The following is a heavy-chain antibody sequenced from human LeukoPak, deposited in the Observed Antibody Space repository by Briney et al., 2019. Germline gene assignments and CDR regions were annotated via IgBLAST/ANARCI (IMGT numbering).Heavy chain of an antibody. V-gene: IGHV3-49*04. CDR3: TRGLEGFTAYDDF. Sequence: PGGSLRLSCRASGFGVGDYAMSWVRQAPGKGLEWVGFIRSKTYGGTADYAASVEGRFTISRDDSNNIVYLQMNSLKTEDTAVYYCTRGLEGFTAYDDFWGQGTLVTVSS. CDR1: GFGVGDYA. J-gene: IGHJ4*02. CDR2: IRSKTYGGTA. D-gene: IGHD5-12*01.